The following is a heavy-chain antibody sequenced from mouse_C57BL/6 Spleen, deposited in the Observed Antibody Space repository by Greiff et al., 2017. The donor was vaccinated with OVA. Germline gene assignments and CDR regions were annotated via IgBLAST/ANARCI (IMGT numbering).Heavy chain of an antibody. CDR2: IDPSDSYT. CDR3: ARGDGSSYYYFDY. Sequence: VQLQQPGAELVMPGASVKLSCKASGYTFTSYWMHWVKQRPGQGLEWIGEIDPSDSYTNYNQKFKGQSTLTVDKSSSTAYMQLSSLTSEDSAVYYCARGDGSSYYYFDYWGQGTTLTVSS. CDR1: GYTFTSYW. V-gene: IGHV1-69*01. D-gene: IGHD1-1*01. J-gene: IGHJ2*01.